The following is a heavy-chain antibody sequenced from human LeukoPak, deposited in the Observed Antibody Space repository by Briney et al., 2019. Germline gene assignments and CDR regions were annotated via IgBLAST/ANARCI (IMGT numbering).Heavy chain of an antibody. D-gene: IGHD2-2*01. CDR3: ARGGRVCSSTSCYGRYYMDV. V-gene: IGHV4-39*07. CDR2: IHYSGST. CDR1: GGSISSSSYY. J-gene: IGHJ6*03. Sequence: PSETLSLTCTVSGGSISSSSYYWGWIRQPPGQGLEWIGSIHYSGSTYYNPSLKSRVTISVDTSKNQFSLKLSSVTAADTAVYYCARGGRVCSSTSCYGRYYMDVWGKGTTVTVSS.